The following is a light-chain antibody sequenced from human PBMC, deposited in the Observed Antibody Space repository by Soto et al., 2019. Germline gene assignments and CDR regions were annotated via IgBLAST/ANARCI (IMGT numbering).Light chain of an antibody. Sequence: EVVLTESPATLSLSPGERVTLSCRASQSVSNYLCWYQQKPGQAPRLLIYDASNRATGISARFSGSGSGTDFTLTISSLEAEDSAVYYCQQRSNWPLTFGGGTKVDIK. CDR1: QSVSNY. V-gene: IGKV3-11*01. CDR2: DAS. CDR3: QQRSNWPLT. J-gene: IGKJ4*01.